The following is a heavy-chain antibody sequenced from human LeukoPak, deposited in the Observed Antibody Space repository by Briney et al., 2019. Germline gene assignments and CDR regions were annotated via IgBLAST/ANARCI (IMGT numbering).Heavy chain of an antibody. J-gene: IGHJ4*02. Sequence: GGSLRLSCAASGFTFSTYSMNWVRHAPGKGLVWVSRINTDGSSTSYADSVKGRFTISRDNAKNTLYLQMNRLRAQDTAVYYCAREASYLEMATPFDYWGQGTLVTVSS. CDR3: AREASYLEMATPFDY. CDR1: GFTFSTYS. CDR2: INTDGSST. V-gene: IGHV3-74*01. D-gene: IGHD5-24*01.